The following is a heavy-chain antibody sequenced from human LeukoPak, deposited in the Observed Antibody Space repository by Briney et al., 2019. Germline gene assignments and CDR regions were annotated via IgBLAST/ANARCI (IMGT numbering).Heavy chain of an antibody. CDR2: IYSGGST. V-gene: IGHV3-53*01. D-gene: IGHD2-2*01. CDR3: ARGLGYCTSTTCLLPFDY. J-gene: IGHJ4*02. Sequence: PGGSLRLSCAASGFTFSSYAMTWVRQAPGKGLECVSVIYSGGSTYYADSVKGRFTVSRDNSKNTLYLQMNSLRAEDTAMYYCARGLGYCTSTTCLLPFDYWGQGTLVTVSS. CDR1: GFTFSSYA.